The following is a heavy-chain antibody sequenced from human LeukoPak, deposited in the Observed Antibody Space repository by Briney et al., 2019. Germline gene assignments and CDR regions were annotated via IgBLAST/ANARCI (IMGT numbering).Heavy chain of an antibody. Sequence: PGGSLRLSCAASVFTFCTYSMNSGRQAPGKGLEWVSYISSSSSTIYYANSVKGRFTISRDNAKNSLYLQMNSLRDEDTAVYYCARDGGSWSLAPTWADYWGQGTLVTVSS. CDR2: ISSSSSTI. J-gene: IGHJ4*02. CDR3: ARDGGSWSLAPTWADY. CDR1: VFTFCTYS. V-gene: IGHV3-48*02. D-gene: IGHD6-13*01.